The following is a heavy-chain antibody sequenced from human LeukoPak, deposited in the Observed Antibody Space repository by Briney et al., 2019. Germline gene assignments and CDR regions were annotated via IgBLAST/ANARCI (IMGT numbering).Heavy chain of an antibody. CDR3: ARVSGSYYNVISTIDY. J-gene: IGHJ4*02. D-gene: IGHD3-10*01. V-gene: IGHV5-51*01. Sequence: GESLKISCKGSGYSFTSYWIGWVRQMAGKDLEWMGIIYPGDSDTRYSPSFQGQVTISADKSISTAYLQWSSLKASDTAMYYCARVSGSYYNVISTIDYWGQGTLVTVSS. CDR2: IYPGDSDT. CDR1: GYSFTSYW.